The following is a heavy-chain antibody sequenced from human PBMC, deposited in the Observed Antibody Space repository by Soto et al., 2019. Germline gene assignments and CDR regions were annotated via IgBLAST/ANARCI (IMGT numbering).Heavy chain of an antibody. D-gene: IGHD6-19*01. CDR2: IYYSGST. J-gene: IGHJ4*02. Sequence: QVQLQESGPGLVKPSETLSLTCSVSGGSISTYYWSWFRQPPGKGLEWIGYIYYSGSTKYNPSLQSRVTISLDKAKNQSSLKLTSLNATDSAVYYCARSRGSGWSFDSWGQGTLVTVS. CDR3: ARSRGSGWSFDS. V-gene: IGHV4-59*01. CDR1: GGSISTYY.